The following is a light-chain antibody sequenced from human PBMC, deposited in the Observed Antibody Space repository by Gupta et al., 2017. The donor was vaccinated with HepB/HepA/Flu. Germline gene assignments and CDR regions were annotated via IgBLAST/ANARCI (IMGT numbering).Light chain of an antibody. CDR1: QSISSW. Sequence: DIQMTQPPSTLSASVGDRVTITCRASQSISSWLAWYQQKPGKAPKLLIYKASSLESGFPSRFSGSGSGTEFTLTISSLQPDEFATYYCQQYNSYSWTFGQGTKVEIK. CDR3: QQYNSYSWT. J-gene: IGKJ1*01. V-gene: IGKV1-5*03. CDR2: KAS.